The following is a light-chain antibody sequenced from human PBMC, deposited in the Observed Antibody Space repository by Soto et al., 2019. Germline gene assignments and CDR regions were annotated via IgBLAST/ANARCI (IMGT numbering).Light chain of an antibody. V-gene: IGKV1-27*01. CDR3: QEYLSTVLT. CDR2: WAS. CDR1: QSISSY. Sequence: DIQMTQSPSSLSASVGDRVTITCRASQSISSYLNWYQQKPGHPPKLLIYWASTRESGVPDRFSGSGSGTDFTLTISSLQAEDVAIYYCQEYLSTVLTFGGGTKVEI. J-gene: IGKJ4*01.